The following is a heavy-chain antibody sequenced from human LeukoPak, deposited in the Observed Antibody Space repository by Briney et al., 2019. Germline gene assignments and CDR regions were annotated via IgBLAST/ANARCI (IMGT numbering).Heavy chain of an antibody. V-gene: IGHV3-20*04. Sequence: GGSLRLSCAASGFTFDDYGMRWVRQVPGKGLEWVSGINWNGGSIDYADSVKGRFTTSRDNAKNSLYLQMNSLRAEDTAVYYCAREGGSYEFWSGYYDYYYYYYMDVWGKGTTVTVSS. CDR3: AREGGSYEFWSGYYDYYYYYYMDV. CDR2: INWNGGSI. J-gene: IGHJ6*03. CDR1: GFTFDDYG. D-gene: IGHD3-3*01.